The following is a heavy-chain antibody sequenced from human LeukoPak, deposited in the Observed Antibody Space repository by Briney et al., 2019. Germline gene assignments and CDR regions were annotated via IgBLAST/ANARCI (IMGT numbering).Heavy chain of an antibody. CDR2: INKDGRQT. V-gene: IGHV3-7*03. J-gene: IGHJ3*01. CDR3: ARDLTTVTKGFDL. Sequence: PGGSLRLSCVVSGFTFSTSWMAWVRQAPGKGLEWLANINKDGRQTYYVDSVKGRFTISRDNAENSLHLQMNSLRAEDTAVYYCARDLTTVTKGFDLWGQGTMVTVSS. CDR1: GFTFSTSW. D-gene: IGHD4-17*01.